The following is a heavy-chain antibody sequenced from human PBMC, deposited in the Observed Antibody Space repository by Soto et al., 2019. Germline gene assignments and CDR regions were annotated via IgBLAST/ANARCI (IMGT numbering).Heavy chain of an antibody. CDR2: ISSSGDST. Sequence: GGSLRLSCAASAFTFRSSAISWVRQAPGKGLEWVSAISSSGDSTHYADSVKGRFTISRDNSKNTLFLQMNSLRVEDTAIYYCESGNGDYWGQGSRVTVSS. CDR3: ESGNGDY. D-gene: IGHD1-1*01. V-gene: IGHV3-23*01. J-gene: IGHJ4*02. CDR1: AFTFRSSA.